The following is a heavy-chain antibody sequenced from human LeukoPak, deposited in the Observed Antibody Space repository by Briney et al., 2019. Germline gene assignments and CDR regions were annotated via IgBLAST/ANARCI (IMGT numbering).Heavy chain of an antibody. CDR3: AKDRSGYDYYGQYYFDY. D-gene: IGHD5-12*01. CDR2: ISGSGGTT. V-gene: IGHV3-23*01. CDR1: GFTFSSYA. Sequence: GGSLRLPCAASGFTFSSYAMSWVRQAPGKGLEYVSGISGSGGTTYYADSVKGRFTISRDNSKNTVYLQMNSLRAEDTALYYCAKDRSGYDYYGQYYFDYWGQGTLVTVSS. J-gene: IGHJ4*02.